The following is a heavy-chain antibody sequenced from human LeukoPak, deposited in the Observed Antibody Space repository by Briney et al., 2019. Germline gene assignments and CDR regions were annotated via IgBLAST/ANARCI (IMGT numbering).Heavy chain of an antibody. Sequence: PQTPSLTPALSGVSITSSSDYAGCIRHPPGRGLEWIGSIYFSGSTYNNPSLKSRVTISVDTSKNQFSLKLCSLTAADTAVYYCARRGLCGGDCYYVDFWGGGILVTVSS. J-gene: IGHJ4*02. CDR2: IYFSGST. D-gene: IGHD2-21*02. CDR3: ARRGLCGGDCYYVDF. CDR1: GVSITSSSDY. V-gene: IGHV4-39*01.